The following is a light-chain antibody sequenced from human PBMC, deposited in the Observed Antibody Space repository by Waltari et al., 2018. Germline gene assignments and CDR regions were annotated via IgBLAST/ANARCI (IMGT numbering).Light chain of an antibody. Sequence: QPVLTQSSSASASMGSSFKLTCTLSSSHYNYIIAWHQQQPGKAPRYLTKVESSGTYNKGNGVSDRFSGSSSGADYSLTISNLQSGDEAHYYCETWDSNSRVFGGGTKLTVL. CDR2: VESSGTY. V-gene: IGLV4-60*03. CDR1: SSHYNYI. CDR3: ETWDSNSRV. J-gene: IGLJ3*02.